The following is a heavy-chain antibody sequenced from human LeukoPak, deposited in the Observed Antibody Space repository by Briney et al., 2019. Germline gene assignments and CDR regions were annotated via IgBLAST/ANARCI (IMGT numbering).Heavy chain of an antibody. V-gene: IGHV3-21*01. Sequence: GGSLRLSCAASGFTFSSYSMNWVRQAPGKGLEWVSSISSSSSYIYYADSVKGRFTISRDNAKNSLYLQMNSLRAEDTAVFYCARSFGSGYSNWYFDLWGRGTLVTVSA. D-gene: IGHD3-22*01. CDR1: GFTFSSYS. CDR3: ARSFGSGYSNWYFDL. J-gene: IGHJ2*01. CDR2: ISSSSSYI.